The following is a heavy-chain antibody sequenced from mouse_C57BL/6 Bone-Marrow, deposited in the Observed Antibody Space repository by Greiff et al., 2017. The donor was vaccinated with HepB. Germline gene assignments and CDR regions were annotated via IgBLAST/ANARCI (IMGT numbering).Heavy chain of an antibody. CDR1: GYTFTSYW. D-gene: IGHD1-2*01. CDR3: ARGFTTAAVSY. J-gene: IGHJ3*01. CDR2: IYPSDSET. V-gene: IGHV1-61*01. Sequence: QVQLQQPGAELVRPGSSVKLSCKASGYTFTSYWMDWVKQRPGQGLEWIGNIYPSDSETHYNQKFKDKATLTVDKSSSTAYRQLSSLTSEDSAVYYCARGFTTAAVSYWGQGTLVTVSA.